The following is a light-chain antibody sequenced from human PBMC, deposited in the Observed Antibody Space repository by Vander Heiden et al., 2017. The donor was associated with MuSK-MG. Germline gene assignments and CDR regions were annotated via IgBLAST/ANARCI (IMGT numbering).Light chain of an antibody. J-gene: IGKJ1*01. CDR2: WAS. CDR1: QSVLYSSNNKNY. CDR3: QQYYSPPWT. Sequence: DLVMTPSPDPLAVSLGERPPIHCTASQSVLYSSNNKNYLAWYQQKPGQPPKLLIYWASTRESGVPDRFSGSGSGTDFTLTISSLQAEDVAVYYCQQYYSPPWTFGQGTKVEIK. V-gene: IGKV4-1*01.